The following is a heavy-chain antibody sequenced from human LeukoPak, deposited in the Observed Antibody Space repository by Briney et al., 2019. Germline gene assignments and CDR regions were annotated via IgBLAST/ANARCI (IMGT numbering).Heavy chain of an antibody. V-gene: IGHV4-38-2*02. D-gene: IGHD3-10*01. CDR1: NYSISSGYY. J-gene: IGHJ6*03. CDR2: VYHSGST. Sequence: SETLSLTCTVSNYSISSGYYWGWIRQPPGKGLEWIASVYHSGSTNYNPSLKSRVTISVDTSKNQFSLKLSSVTAADTAVYYCARRERYYGSGSYLPHYYYYYMDVWGKGTTVTISS. CDR3: ARRERYYGSGSYLPHYYYYYMDV.